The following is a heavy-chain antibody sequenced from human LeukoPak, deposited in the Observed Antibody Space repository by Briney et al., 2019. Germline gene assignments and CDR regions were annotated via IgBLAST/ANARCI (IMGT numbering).Heavy chain of an antibody. CDR1: GGSFSGYY. Sequence: SETLSLTCAVYGGSFSGYYWSWIRQPPGKGLEWIGEINHSGSTNYNPSLKSRVTISVDTSKNQFSLKLSSVTAADTAVYYCARKGLQQLSTWGEGTLVTVSS. V-gene: IGHV4-34*01. J-gene: IGHJ5*02. CDR3: ARKGLQQLST. CDR2: INHSGST. D-gene: IGHD6-13*01.